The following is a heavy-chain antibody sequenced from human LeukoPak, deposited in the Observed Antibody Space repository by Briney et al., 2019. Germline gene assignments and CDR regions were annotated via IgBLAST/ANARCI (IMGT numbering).Heavy chain of an antibody. V-gene: IGHV3-15*01. CDR1: GFTCSNAW. CDR3: ASYNDRDAFNN. CDR2: IRNKLDGGTT. J-gene: IGHJ3*02. D-gene: IGHD1-14*01. Sequence: GGSLRLSCAASGFTCSNAWMGWVRQAPGKGLEWVGLIRNKLDGGTTDYAAPVKGRFIISRDDSKNTLYLQMNNLKAEDTAFYYCASYNDRDAFNNWAQGTVVTVTS.